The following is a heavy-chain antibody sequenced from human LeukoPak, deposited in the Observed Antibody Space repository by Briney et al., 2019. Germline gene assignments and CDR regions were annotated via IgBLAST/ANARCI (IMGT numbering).Heavy chain of an antibody. J-gene: IGHJ4*02. D-gene: IGHD2/OR15-2a*01. Sequence: GESLKISCKGSGYSFNSYWIGWVRQMPGKGLEWTGIIYPGDSDTRYCPSFQGQVIISVDKSIGTAYLQWSSLKASDTAMYYCARGNTVASFDYWGQGTLVTVPS. CDR1: GYSFNSYW. CDR2: IYPGDSDT. V-gene: IGHV5-51*01. CDR3: ARGNTVASFDY.